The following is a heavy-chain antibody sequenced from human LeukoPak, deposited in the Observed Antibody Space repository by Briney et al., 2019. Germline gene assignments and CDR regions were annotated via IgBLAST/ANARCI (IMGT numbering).Heavy chain of an antibody. CDR3: TTDARYCSGGSCYSVHYYYGMDV. J-gene: IGHJ6*02. V-gene: IGHV3-15*07. Sequence: GGSLRLSCAASGFTFSSYSMNWVRQAPGKGLEWVGRIKSKTDGGTTDYAAPVKGRFTISRDDSKNTLYLQMNSLKTEDTAVYYCTTDARYCSGGSCYSVHYYYGMDVWGQGTTVTVSS. D-gene: IGHD2-15*01. CDR2: IKSKTDGGTT. CDR1: GFTFSSYS.